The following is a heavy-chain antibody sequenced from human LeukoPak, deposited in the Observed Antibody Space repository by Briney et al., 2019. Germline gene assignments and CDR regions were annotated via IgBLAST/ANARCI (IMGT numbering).Heavy chain of an antibody. V-gene: IGHV3-21*01. CDR1: GFTFSRYS. Sequence: GGSLRLSCAASGFTFSRYSMNWVRQAPGKGLEWLSSISSSSSLIYYADSVKGRFTVSRDNAKNSLYLQMNSLRAEDTAVYYCARDPPLGYCSSSSCPHLDYWGQGTLVTVSS. CDR2: ISSSSSLI. D-gene: IGHD2-2*01. J-gene: IGHJ4*02. CDR3: ARDPPLGYCSSSSCPHLDY.